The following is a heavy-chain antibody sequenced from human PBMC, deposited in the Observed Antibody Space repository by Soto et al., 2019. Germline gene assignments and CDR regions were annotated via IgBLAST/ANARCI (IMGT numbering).Heavy chain of an antibody. J-gene: IGHJ5*01. Sequence: SETLSLTCAVYGGSFSGHSWTWIRQSPGKGLEWIGDINHSGRVNYSPSLKSRFTISLDTSKNQFSLTLSAVTAADTAMYYCSTRAYDTNGYYRFDTWGQGTLVTVSS. V-gene: IGHV4-34*01. CDR1: GGSFSGHS. CDR2: INHSGRV. CDR3: STRAYDTNGYYRFDT. D-gene: IGHD3-22*01.